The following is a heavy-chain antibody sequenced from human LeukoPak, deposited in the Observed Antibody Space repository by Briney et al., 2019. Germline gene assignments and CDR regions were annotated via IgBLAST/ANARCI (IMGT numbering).Heavy chain of an antibody. D-gene: IGHD3-22*01. V-gene: IGHV3-30*02. Sequence: PGGSLRLSCAASGFSFNNYAMHWVRQAPGKGLEWVTFIQHDGSSKYYADSVKGRFTISRDNSKNTLYLQMNSLRPEDTAVYYCAKDGGTWLKDYWGQGTLVTVSS. CDR1: GFSFNNYA. CDR2: IQHDGSSK. J-gene: IGHJ4*02. CDR3: AKDGGTWLKDY.